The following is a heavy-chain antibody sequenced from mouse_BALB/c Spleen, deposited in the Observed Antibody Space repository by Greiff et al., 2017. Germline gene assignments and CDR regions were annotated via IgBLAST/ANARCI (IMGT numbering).Heavy chain of an antibody. CDR1: GDSITSGY. J-gene: IGHJ2*01. D-gene: IGHD1-1*01. V-gene: IGHV3-8*02. CDR3: ARGGTTVVARGFDY. Sequence: EVKLMESGPSLVKPSHTLSLTCSVPGDSITSGYWNWFRKFPGNKLEYLGYISYSGSTYYNPSLKSRISITRDTSKNQYYLQLNSVTTEDTATYYCARGGTTVVARGFDYWGQGTTLTVSS. CDR2: ISYSGST.